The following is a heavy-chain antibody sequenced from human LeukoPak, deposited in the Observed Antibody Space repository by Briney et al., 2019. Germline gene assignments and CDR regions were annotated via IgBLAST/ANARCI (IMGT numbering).Heavy chain of an antibody. CDR1: GRSFSGYY. D-gene: IGHD6-13*01. CDR2: INHSGST. V-gene: IGHV4-34*01. J-gene: IGHJ5*02. Sequence: SETLSLTCAVYGRSFSGYYWSWIRQPPGKGLEWIGEINHSGSTNYNPSLKSRVTISVDTSKNQFSLKLSSVTAADTAVYYCARGTGYSSSWYRWFDPWGQGTLVTVSS. CDR3: ARGTGYSSSWYRWFDP.